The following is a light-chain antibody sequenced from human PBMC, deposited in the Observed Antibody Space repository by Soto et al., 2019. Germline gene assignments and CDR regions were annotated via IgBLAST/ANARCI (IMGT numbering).Light chain of an antibody. CDR1: QSVLYTSNSKSY. CDR3: QQYYTIPYT. V-gene: IGKV4-1*01. Sequence: DIVMTQSPDLVAVSLGERATINCKSSQSVLYTSNSKSYLAWYQQKSGQPPKVLFYWASTRESGVPDRFTASGSETDFTLTIASLQAEDVAVYYCQQYYTIPYTFGQGTKLQI. J-gene: IGKJ2*01. CDR2: WAS.